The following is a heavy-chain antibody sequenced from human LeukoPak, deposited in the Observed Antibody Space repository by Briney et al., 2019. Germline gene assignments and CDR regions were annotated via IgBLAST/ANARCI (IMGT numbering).Heavy chain of an antibody. V-gene: IGHV4-39*01. CDR1: GGSTSSSTYY. CDR2: MFYTGSP. D-gene: IGHD5-24*01. CDR3: ARQPRDGHNPRPYYFDY. J-gene: IGHJ4*02. Sequence: PSETLSLTCTVSGGSTSSSTYYWGWIRQPPGRGLAWIGSMFYTGSPYYNPSLKGRVTISVDPSKSQFSLKLASVTAADTAVYYCARQPRDGHNPRPYYFDYWGQGALVTVSS.